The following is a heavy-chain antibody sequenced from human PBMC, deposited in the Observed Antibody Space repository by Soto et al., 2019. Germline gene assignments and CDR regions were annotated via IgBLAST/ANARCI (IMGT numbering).Heavy chain of an antibody. J-gene: IGHJ4*02. V-gene: IGHV3-48*03. CDR1: GFTFSSYE. D-gene: IGHD1-26*01. CDR2: ISSSGSTI. Sequence: EVQLVESGGGLVQPGGSLRLSCAASGFTFSSYEMNWVRQAPGKGLEWVSYISSSGSTIYYADSVKGRFTISRDNAKNTVYLQMNSLRAEDMSVDDCARGKSAWESLHFDYWGQGTLVTVSS. CDR3: ARGKSAWESLHFDY.